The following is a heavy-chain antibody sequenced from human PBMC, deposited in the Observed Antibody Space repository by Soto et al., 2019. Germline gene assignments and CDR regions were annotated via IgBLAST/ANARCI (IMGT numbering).Heavy chain of an antibody. J-gene: IGHJ4*02. D-gene: IGHD2-15*01. CDR2: IYWNDDK. Sequence: VSGPTLVNPTQTLTLTCTFSGFSLSTSGVGVGWIRQPPGKALEWLALIYWNDDKRYSPSLKSRLTITKDTSKNQVVLTMTNMDPVDTATYYCAHGIGYCSGGSCLFDYWGQGTLVTVSS. CDR1: GFSLSTSGVG. CDR3: AHGIGYCSGGSCLFDY. V-gene: IGHV2-5*01.